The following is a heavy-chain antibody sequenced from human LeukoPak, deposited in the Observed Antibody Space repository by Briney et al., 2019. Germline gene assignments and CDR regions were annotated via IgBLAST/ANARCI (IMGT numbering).Heavy chain of an antibody. CDR3: ARSSGSYYGAFDI. J-gene: IGHJ3*02. CDR1: GYTFTCYY. D-gene: IGHD1-26*01. V-gene: IGHV1-2*02. Sequence: ASVKVSCKASGYTFTCYYMHWVRQAPGQGLEWMGWINPNSGGTNYAQKFQGRVTMTRDTSISTAYMELSRLRSDDTAVYYCARSSGSYYGAFDIWGQGTMVTVSS. CDR2: INPNSGGT.